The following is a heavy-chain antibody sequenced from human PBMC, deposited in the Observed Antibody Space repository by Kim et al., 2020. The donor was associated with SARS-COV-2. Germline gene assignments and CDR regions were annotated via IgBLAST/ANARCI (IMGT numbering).Heavy chain of an antibody. V-gene: IGHV3-30*18. CDR3: AKNSDDTVTVRLFDD. CDR1: GFSFRSYG. CDR2: ISYDGTNK. Sequence: GGSLRLSCAASGFSFRSYGMHWVRQAPGKGLEWVAVISYDGTNKYHADSVKGRFTISRDNSKNTLYLQMSSLRAEDTAVYYCAKNSDDTVTVRLFDDWGQGTLVTVSS. D-gene: IGHD4-17*01. J-gene: IGHJ4*02.